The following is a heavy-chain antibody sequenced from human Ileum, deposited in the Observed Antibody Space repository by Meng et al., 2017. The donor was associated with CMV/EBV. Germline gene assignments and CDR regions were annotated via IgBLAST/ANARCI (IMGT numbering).Heavy chain of an antibody. CDR2: LYYSGTT. V-gene: IGHV4-39*07. D-gene: IGHD6-13*01. J-gene: IGHJ4*02. Sequence: LQLRESGRGLVTPSETLSLTCTVSGCSSSIGRHYWGWIRQPPGKGLEWIGILYYSGTTYYNPSLKSRVTMSVGTSENQFSLKMNSVTAADTAVYYCARWSPESSSWSGFDFWGQGTLVTVSS. CDR3: ARWSPESSSWSGFDF. CDR1: GCSSSIGRHY.